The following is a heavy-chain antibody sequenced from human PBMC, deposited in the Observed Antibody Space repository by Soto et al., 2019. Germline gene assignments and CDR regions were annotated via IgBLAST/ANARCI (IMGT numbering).Heavy chain of an antibody. Sequence: ASVKVSCKASGYTFTSYGISWVRQAPGQGLEWMGWISAYNGNTNYAQKLQGRVTMTTDTSTSTAYMELRSLRSDDTAVYYCARSIAARRIAGYYYYMDVWGKGTTVTVSS. D-gene: IGHD6-6*01. CDR2: ISAYNGNT. V-gene: IGHV1-18*01. J-gene: IGHJ6*03. CDR1: GYTFTSYG. CDR3: ARSIAARRIAGYYYYMDV.